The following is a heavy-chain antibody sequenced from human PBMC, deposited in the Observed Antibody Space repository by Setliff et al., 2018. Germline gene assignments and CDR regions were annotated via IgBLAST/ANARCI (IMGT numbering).Heavy chain of an antibody. CDR1: GASTTTYY. Sequence: SLTCAVSGASTTTYYWSWIRQPPGKGLEWIGYVFYGGSTKFNPPLKSRASISVDTTKNQFSLRLISVTAADTAIYYCARHLGPWDPVDYWGPGTLVTVSS. V-gene: IGHV4-59*08. J-gene: IGHJ4*02. D-gene: IGHD1-26*01. CDR3: ARHLGPWDPVDY. CDR2: VFYGGST.